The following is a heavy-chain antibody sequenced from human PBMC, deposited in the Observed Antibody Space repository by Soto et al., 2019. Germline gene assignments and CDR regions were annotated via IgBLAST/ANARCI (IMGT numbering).Heavy chain of an antibody. J-gene: IGHJ6*04. CDR2: ISGSGGST. D-gene: IGHD2-2*01. V-gene: IGHV3-23*01. CDR3: AKVSCDSVVVPAAVNYYYDGMDV. CDR1: GFTFSSYA. Sequence: EVQLLESGGGLVQPGGSLRLSCAASGFTFSSYAMSWVRQAPGTGLEWVSAISGSGGSTYYADSVKGRFTIPRNNSMNPSYLQMNSLRAKDTAVYYCAKVSCDSVVVPAAVNYYYDGMDVWGKGTTVTVSS.